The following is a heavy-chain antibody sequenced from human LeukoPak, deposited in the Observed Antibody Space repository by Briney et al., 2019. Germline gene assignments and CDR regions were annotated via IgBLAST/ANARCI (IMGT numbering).Heavy chain of an antibody. CDR1: GGTFSSYA. J-gene: IGHJ3*02. V-gene: IGHV1-69*13. CDR2: IIPIFGTA. CDR3: ARDGYYGSGSADDAFDI. Sequence: SVKVSCKASGGTFSSYAISWVRQAPGQGLEWMGGIIPIFGTANYAQKFQGRVTITADESTSTAYMELSSLRSEDTAVYYCARDGYYGSGSADDAFDIWGQGTMVTVSS. D-gene: IGHD3-10*01.